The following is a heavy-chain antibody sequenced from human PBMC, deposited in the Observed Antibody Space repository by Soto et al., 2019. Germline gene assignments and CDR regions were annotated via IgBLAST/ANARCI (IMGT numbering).Heavy chain of an antibody. V-gene: IGHV3-23*01. D-gene: IGHD3-22*01. CDR3: AKDNMIVVVTSFDY. CDR2: ISGSGGST. J-gene: IGHJ4*02. CDR1: GFTFSSYA. Sequence: EVQLLESGGGLVQPGGSLRLSCAASGFTFSSYAMSWVRQAPGKGLEWVSAISGSGGSTYYADSVKGRFTISRDKAKNTLYLQMNSLRDEDTAVYYCAKDNMIVVVTSFDYWGQGTLVTVSS.